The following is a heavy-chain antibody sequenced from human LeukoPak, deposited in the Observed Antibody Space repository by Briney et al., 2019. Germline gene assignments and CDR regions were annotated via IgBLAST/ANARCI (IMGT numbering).Heavy chain of an antibody. CDR3: ARGRGSSARLGYSYYYIDV. CDR2: INTNTGNP. D-gene: IGHD1-26*01. J-gene: IGHJ6*03. V-gene: IGHV7-4-1*02. CDR1: GYTFTSYG. Sequence: ASVKVSCKASGYTFTSYGINWVRQAPGQGLEWMGWINTNTGNPTYAQGFTVRFVFSLETSVCTAYLQISSLKAEDTAVYYCARGRGSSARLGYSYYYIDVWGKGTTVTVSS.